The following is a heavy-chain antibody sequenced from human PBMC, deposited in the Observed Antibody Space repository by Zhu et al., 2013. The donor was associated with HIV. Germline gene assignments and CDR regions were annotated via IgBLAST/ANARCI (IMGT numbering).Heavy chain of an antibody. Sequence: QVQLVQSGAEVKKPGSSVKVSCRASGGSFYNYAVNWVRQAPGQGLEWMGGIIPDLGMTNYPQRLQGRVTITADISTGTAYMELSRLTSEDTALYYCARDLGAGWGTIGYGLDVWGQGPRSPSP. CDR1: GGSFYNYA. CDR2: IIPDLGMT. CDR3: ARDLGAGWGTIGYGLDV. V-gene: IGHV1-69*17. D-gene: IGHD3-16*01. J-gene: IGHJ6*02.